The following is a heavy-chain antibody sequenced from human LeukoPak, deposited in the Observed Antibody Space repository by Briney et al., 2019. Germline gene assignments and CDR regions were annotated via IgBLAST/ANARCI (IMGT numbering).Heavy chain of an antibody. Sequence: GASVKVSCKASGYTFTSYGISWVRQAPGQGLEWMGWISAYNGNTNYAQKFQGRVTITRDTSASTAYMELSSLRSEDTAVYYCARAVALREWELLRYWGQGTLVTVSS. CDR3: ARAVALREWELLRY. V-gene: IGHV1-18*01. CDR2: ISAYNGNT. CDR1: GYTFTSYG. J-gene: IGHJ4*02. D-gene: IGHD1-26*01.